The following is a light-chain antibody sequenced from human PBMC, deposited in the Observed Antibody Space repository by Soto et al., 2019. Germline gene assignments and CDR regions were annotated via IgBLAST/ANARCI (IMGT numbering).Light chain of an antibody. CDR1: QSLLHSNEKTY. CDR3: MQSRQVPWT. V-gene: IGKV2D-29*01. CDR2: DIS. Sequence: DIVMTQTPLSLSVTPGKPASISCKSSQSLLHSNEKTYVYWYLQRPGQPPQLLIYDISTRLSGVPDRFSGSGSGTYFTLKISRVEAEDVGIYYCMQSRQVPWTFGQGTKVDIK. J-gene: IGKJ1*01.